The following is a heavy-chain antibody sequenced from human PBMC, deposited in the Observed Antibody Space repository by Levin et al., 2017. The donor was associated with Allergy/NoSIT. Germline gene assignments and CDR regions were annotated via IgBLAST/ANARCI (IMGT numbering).Heavy chain of an antibody. J-gene: IGHJ4*02. D-gene: IGHD3-22*01. Sequence: QPGGSLRLSCAASGFTFSSYSMNWVRQAPGKGLEWVSYISSSSSTIYYADSVKGRFTISRDNAKNSLYLQMNSLRDEDTAVYYCARGGGAYYYDSSGYNFGYWGQGTLVTVSS. CDR3: ARGGGAYYYDSSGYNFGY. CDR2: ISSSSSTI. CDR1: GFTFSSYS. V-gene: IGHV3-48*02.